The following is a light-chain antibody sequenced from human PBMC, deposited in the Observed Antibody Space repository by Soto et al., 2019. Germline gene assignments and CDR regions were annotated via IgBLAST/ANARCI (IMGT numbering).Light chain of an antibody. CDR1: QTISTL. Sequence: IQMTQSPSTLSAPVGDRVTITCQASQTISTLLAWFQHKPGKAPNLLIYDASNLESGVPSRFSGRGSGTEFTLTISSLQSDYSATYFCQQYSHLVTFGQGTKLEIK. J-gene: IGKJ2*01. CDR3: QQYSHLVT. V-gene: IGKV1-5*01. CDR2: DAS.